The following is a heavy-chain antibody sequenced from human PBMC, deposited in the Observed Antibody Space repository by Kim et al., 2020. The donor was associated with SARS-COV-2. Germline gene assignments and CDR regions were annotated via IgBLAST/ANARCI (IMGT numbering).Heavy chain of an antibody. J-gene: IGHJ4*02. CDR1: GGSISSSSYY. V-gene: IGHV4-39*07. D-gene: IGHD5-12*01. CDR3: ARSPHERWLQLFRGYYFDY. CDR2: IYYSGST. Sequence: SETLSLTCTVSGGSISSSSYYWGWIRQPPGKGLEWIGSIYYSGSTYYNPSLKSRVTISVDTSKNQFSLKLSSVTAADTAVYYCARSPHERWLQLFRGYYFDYWGQGTLVTVSS.